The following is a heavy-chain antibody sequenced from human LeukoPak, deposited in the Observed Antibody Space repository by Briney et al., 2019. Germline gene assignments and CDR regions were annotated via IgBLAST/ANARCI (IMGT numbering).Heavy chain of an antibody. V-gene: IGHV3-23*01. CDR1: GFTFSSYD. J-gene: IGHJ1*01. CDR3: VREREGSNSEH. D-gene: IGHD1-26*01. Sequence: TGGSLRLSRAASGFTFSSYDMSWVRQAPGKGLEWVSVIGGSGGSTYYPDSVKGRFTISRDGSKNTLYLQLNSLRTEDTAIYYCVREREGSNSEHWGQGTLVTVSS. CDR2: IGGSGGST.